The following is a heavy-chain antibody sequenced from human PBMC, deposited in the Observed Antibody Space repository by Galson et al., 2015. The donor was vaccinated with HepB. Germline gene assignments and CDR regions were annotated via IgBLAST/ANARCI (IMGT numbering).Heavy chain of an antibody. D-gene: IGHD5-18*01. Sequence: SVKVSCKASGGTFSSYAISWVRQAPGQGLEWMGGIIPIFGTANYAQKFQGRVTITADESTSTAYMELSSLRSEDTAVYYCAREGLVDTAMAPFDYWGQGTLVTVSS. J-gene: IGHJ4*02. CDR3: AREGLVDTAMAPFDY. CDR2: IIPIFGTA. V-gene: IGHV1-69*13. CDR1: GGTFSSYA.